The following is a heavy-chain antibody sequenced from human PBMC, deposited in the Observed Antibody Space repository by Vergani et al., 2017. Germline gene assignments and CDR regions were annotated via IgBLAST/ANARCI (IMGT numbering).Heavy chain of an antibody. Sequence: EVQLLESGGGLVQPGGSLRLSCAASGFTFSSYAMSWVRQAPGKGLEWVSAISGSGGSTYYADSVKGRFTISRDNSKNTLYLQMNSLRAEETAVYYCAKDGSSGWYNYYYGMDVWGQGTTVTVSS. D-gene: IGHD6-19*01. J-gene: IGHJ6*02. V-gene: IGHV3-23*01. CDR1: GFTFSSYA. CDR3: AKDGSSGWYNYYYGMDV. CDR2: ISGSGGST.